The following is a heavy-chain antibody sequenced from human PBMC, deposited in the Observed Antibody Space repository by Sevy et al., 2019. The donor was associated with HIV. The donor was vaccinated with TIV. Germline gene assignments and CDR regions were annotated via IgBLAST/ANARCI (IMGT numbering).Heavy chain of an antibody. J-gene: IGHJ4*02. CDR2: IDPSGGNT. CDR1: GDTLTNNY. CDR3: VRADPAQHFDS. Sequence: ASVKVSCKAPGDTLTNNYMHWVRQAPGQGLEWMGIIDPSGGNTSYAQKFQGRVTMTRDTSTSTLYMDLSSLRSEDTVVYYCVRADPAQHFDSWGQGTLVTVSS. V-gene: IGHV1-46*01.